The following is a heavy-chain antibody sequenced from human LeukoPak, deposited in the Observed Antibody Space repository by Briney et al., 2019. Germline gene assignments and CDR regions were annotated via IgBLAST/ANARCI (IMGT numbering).Heavy chain of an antibody. CDR2: IWYDGSNK. CDR3: ARDGRPFDI. CDR1: GFTFSNYG. J-gene: IGHJ3*02. V-gene: IGHV3-33*01. Sequence: GGSLRLSCAASGFTFSNYGMHWVRQAPGKGLEWVAVIWYDGSNKYYADSVKGRFTISRDNSKNTLYLQMNSLRAEDTAVYYCARDGRPFDIWGQGTMVTVSS.